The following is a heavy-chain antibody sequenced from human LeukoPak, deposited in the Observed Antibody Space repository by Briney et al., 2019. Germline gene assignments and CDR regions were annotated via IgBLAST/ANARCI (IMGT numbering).Heavy chain of an antibody. CDR3: AADSEGAFDI. J-gene: IGHJ3*02. CDR1: GFTFSDYY. V-gene: IGHV3-7*01. Sequence: PGGSLRLSCAASGFTFSDYYMSWVRQAPGKGLEWVANIKEDGSEKHYVDSVKGRFTISRDNAKNSLYLQMNSLRAEDTAVYYCAADSEGAFDIWGQGTMVTVSS. CDR2: IKEDGSEK.